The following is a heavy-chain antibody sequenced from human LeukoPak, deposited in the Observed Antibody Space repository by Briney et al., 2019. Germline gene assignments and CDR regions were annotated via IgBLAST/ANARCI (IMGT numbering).Heavy chain of an antibody. D-gene: IGHD3-3*01. V-gene: IGHV3-7*01. CDR3: ARDRNTDFWSGYYTNYCDY. CDR1: GFTLSTYR. Sequence: PGGSLRLSCAASGFTLSTYRMNWVRQAPGKGLEWVATIKQDGSEKYYVDSVKGRFTISRDNAKNSLYLQMNSLRAEDTAVYYCARDRNTDFWSGYYTNYCDYWGQGTLVTVSS. J-gene: IGHJ4*02. CDR2: IKQDGSEK.